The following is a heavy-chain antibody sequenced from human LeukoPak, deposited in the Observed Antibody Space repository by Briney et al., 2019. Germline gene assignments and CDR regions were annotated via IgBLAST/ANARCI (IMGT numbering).Heavy chain of an antibody. CDR2: IYTSGST. J-gene: IGHJ6*03. V-gene: IGHV4-4*09. Sequence: PSEILSLTCTVSGGSISSYYWSWIRQPPGKGLEWIGYIYTSGSTNYNPSLKSRVTISVDTSKNQFSLKLSSVTAADTAVYYCARRTIAAGGNYYYYYYMDVWGKGTTVTVSS. CDR1: GGSISSYY. D-gene: IGHD6-13*01. CDR3: ARRTIAAGGNYYYYYYMDV.